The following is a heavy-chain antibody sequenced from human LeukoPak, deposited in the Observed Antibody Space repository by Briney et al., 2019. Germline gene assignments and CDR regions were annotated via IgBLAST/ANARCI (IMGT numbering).Heavy chain of an antibody. D-gene: IGHD5-18*01. Sequence: SETLSLTCTVSGGSISSYYWSWIRQPPGKGLEWIGYIHYSGSTNYNPSLKSRVTISVDTSKNQFSLKLSSVTAADTAVYYCARDGGGYSYGFDYWGQGTLVTVSS. CDR2: IHYSGST. V-gene: IGHV4-59*01. CDR1: GGSISSYY. CDR3: ARDGGGYSYGFDY. J-gene: IGHJ4*02.